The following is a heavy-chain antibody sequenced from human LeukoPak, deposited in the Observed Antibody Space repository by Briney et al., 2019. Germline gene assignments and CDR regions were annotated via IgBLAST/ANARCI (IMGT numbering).Heavy chain of an antibody. CDR3: ATLGSGWKGYYYYYYYMDV. V-gene: IGHV4-61*02. J-gene: IGHJ6*03. CDR2: IYTSGST. D-gene: IGHD6-19*01. Sequence: QPSQTLSLTCTVSGGSISSGSYYWSWIRQPAGKGLEWIGRIYTSGSTNYNPSLKSRVTISVDTSKNQFSLKLSSVTAADTAVYYCATLGSGWKGYYYYYYYMDVWGKGTTVTVSS. CDR1: GGSISSGSYY.